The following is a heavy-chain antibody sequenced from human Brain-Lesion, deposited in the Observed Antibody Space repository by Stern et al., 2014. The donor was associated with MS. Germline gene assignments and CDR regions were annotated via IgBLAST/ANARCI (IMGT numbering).Heavy chain of an antibody. V-gene: IGHV1-69*06. D-gene: IGHD5-12*01. J-gene: IGHJ6*02. CDR2: IIPIFGTT. Sequence: QVQLVESGAEVKKPGSSVKVSCKTSGDTFRNYAISWVRQAPGQGLEWMGGIIPIFGTTNYAQEFQGRVTVTADTSTTTAYMELSSLRYGDTAVYFCARPWGIVATTGTHYYYYGMDVWGQGTTVTVAS. CDR1: GDTFRNYA. CDR3: ARPWGIVATTGTHYYYYGMDV.